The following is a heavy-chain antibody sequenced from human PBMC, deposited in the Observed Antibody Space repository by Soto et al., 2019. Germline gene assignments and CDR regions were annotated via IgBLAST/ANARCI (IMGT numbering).Heavy chain of an antibody. D-gene: IGHD3-9*01. J-gene: IGHJ4*02. Sequence: PSETLSLTCTVSGGSVSSSRYYWGWVRQPPGKGPEWIGSVYYSGSTYYNPSLESRVTISVDKSKNQFSLKLMSLSAADTAVYDCGRLEGLATISYYFDYWGQGALVTVSS. CDR1: GGSVSSSRYY. V-gene: IGHV4-39*01. CDR2: VYYSGST. CDR3: GRLEGLATISYYFDY.